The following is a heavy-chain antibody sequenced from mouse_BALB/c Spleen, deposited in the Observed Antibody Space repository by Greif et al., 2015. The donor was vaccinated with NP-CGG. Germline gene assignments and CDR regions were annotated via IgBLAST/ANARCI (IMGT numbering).Heavy chain of an antibody. V-gene: IGHV5-17*02. CDR1: GFTFSSFG. D-gene: IGHD1-1*01. Sequence: EVKLVESGGGLVQPGGSRKLSCAASGFTFSSFGMHWVRQAPEKGLEWVAYISSGSSTIYYADTVKGRFTISRDNPKNTLFLQMTILRSEDTAMYYCARHYYGSSLDYWGQGTTLTVSS. CDR3: ARHYYGSSLDY. CDR2: ISSGSSTI. J-gene: IGHJ2*01.